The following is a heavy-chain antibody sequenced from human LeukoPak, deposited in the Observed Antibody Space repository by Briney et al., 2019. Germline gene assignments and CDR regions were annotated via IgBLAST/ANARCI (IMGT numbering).Heavy chain of an antibody. D-gene: IGHD5-18*01. V-gene: IGHV3-23*01. Sequence: GGSLRLSCAASGFTFSSYAMSWVRQAPGKGLEWVSAISGSGGSTYYADSVKGRFTISRDNSKNTLYLQMSSLRAEDTAVYYCAKVDTAVTSELDYWGQGTLVTVSS. J-gene: IGHJ4*02. CDR2: ISGSGGST. CDR3: AKVDTAVTSELDY. CDR1: GFTFSSYA.